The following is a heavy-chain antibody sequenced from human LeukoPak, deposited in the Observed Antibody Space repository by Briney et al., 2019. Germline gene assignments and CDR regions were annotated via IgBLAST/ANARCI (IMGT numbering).Heavy chain of an antibody. CDR1: GGSIRSYY. J-gene: IGHJ3*02. V-gene: IGHV4-4*07. CDR2: IYTSGSS. CDR3: ATTPQWLGAFDI. Sequence: SETLSLTCTVSGGSIRSYYWSWVRQPAGKGLEWIGRIYTSGSSNYNPSLKSRVTMSPDTSRNQFSLKLTSVTAADTALYYCATTPQWLGAFDIWGQGTMVTVSS. D-gene: IGHD6-19*01.